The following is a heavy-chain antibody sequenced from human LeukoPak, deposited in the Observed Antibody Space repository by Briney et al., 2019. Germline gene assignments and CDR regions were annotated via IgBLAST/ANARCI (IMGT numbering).Heavy chain of an antibody. CDR1: GYTFINYW. J-gene: IGHJ5*02. Sequence: GESLKISCKGSGYTFINYWIAWVRQMPGKGLEWMGIIHPSDSDTRYSPSFQGQVTISVDKSINTAYLQWSGLKASDTAMYYCARQGYCSRGSCYSGWFDPWGQGTLVTVSS. D-gene: IGHD2-15*01. V-gene: IGHV5-51*01. CDR2: IHPSDSDT. CDR3: ARQGYCSRGSCYSGWFDP.